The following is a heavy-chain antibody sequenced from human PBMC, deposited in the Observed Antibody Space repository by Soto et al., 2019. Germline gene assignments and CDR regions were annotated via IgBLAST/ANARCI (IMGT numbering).Heavy chain of an antibody. CDR2: ISSSSSYI. CDR3: VRAGGAVAVWGAHDY. J-gene: IGHJ4*02. V-gene: IGHV3-21*01. D-gene: IGHD6-19*01. CDR1: GFTFSSYS. Sequence: EVQLVESGGGLVKPGGSLRLSCAASGFTFSSYSMNWVRQAPGKGLEWVSSISSSSSYIYYADSVKGRFTISRDNAKNSLFLQMNSLRAEDRAVYYCVRAGGAVAVWGAHDYWGQGTLVTVSS.